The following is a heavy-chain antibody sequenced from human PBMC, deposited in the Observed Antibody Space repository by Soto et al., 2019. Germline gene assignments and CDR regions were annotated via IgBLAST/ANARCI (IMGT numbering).Heavy chain of an antibody. Sequence: QVQLVESGGGVVQPGRSLRLSCAASGFTFSSYAMHWVRQAPGKGLEWVAVISYDGSNKYYADSVKGRFTISRDNSKNTLYPQMNSLRAEDTAVYYCARVPVGSGTLIDYWGQGTLVTVSS. D-gene: IGHD3-10*01. J-gene: IGHJ4*02. CDR1: GFTFSSYA. CDR3: ARVPVGSGTLIDY. V-gene: IGHV3-30-3*01. CDR2: ISYDGSNK.